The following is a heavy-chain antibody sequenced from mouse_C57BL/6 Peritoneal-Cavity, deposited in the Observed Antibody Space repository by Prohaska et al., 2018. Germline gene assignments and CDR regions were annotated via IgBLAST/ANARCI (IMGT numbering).Heavy chain of an antibody. V-gene: IGHV5-4*01. CDR3: ARDGITTVVATDWYFDV. CDR2: ISDGGSYT. D-gene: IGHD1-1*01. J-gene: IGHJ1*03. Sequence: KRLEWVATISDGGSYTYYPENVKGRFTISRDNAKNDLYLQMSHLKSEDTAMYYCARDGITTVVATDWYFDVWGTGTTVTVSS.